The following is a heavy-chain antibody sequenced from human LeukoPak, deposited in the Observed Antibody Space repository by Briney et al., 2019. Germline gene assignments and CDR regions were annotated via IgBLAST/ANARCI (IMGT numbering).Heavy chain of an antibody. CDR2: ISAYSGNT. V-gene: IGHV1-18*01. J-gene: IGHJ4*02. Sequence: ASVKVSCKASGYTFTSYGISWVRQAPGQGLEWMGWISAYSGNTNYAQKLQGRVTMTTDTSTSTAYMELRSLRSDDTAVYYCARDSEGYCSSTSCQLDYWGQGTLVTVSS. CDR1: GYTFTSYG. CDR3: ARDSEGYCSSTSCQLDY. D-gene: IGHD2-2*01.